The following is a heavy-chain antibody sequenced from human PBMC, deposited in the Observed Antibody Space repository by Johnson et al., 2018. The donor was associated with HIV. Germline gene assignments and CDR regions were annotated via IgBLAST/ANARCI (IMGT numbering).Heavy chain of an antibody. J-gene: IGHJ3*02. CDR2: IWYDGSNK. CDR1: GFIFSSYV. D-gene: IGHD3-9*01. Sequence: QMQLVESGGGVVQPGRSLRLSCAASGFIFSSYVMHWVRQAPGKGLEWVAVIWYDGSNKYYADSVKGRFTISRDNSKNTLYLQMNSLRADDTAVYYCAKDLRVFDWFNAYDAFDIWGQGTMVTVSS. CDR3: AKDLRVFDWFNAYDAFDI. V-gene: IGHV3-33*06.